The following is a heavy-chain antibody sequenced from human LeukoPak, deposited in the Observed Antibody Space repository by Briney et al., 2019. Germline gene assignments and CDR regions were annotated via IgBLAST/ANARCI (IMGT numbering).Heavy chain of an antibody. V-gene: IGHV3-30-3*01. J-gene: IGHJ4*02. Sequence: GRSLRLSCAASGFTFSTYAMHWVRQAASKGREWVAVISYDGSNKFYADSVKGRFTISRDNSKNTLYLQMNSLRAEDTAVYYCAREAAVAGNDYWGQGTLVTVSS. CDR3: AREAAVAGNDY. D-gene: IGHD6-19*01. CDR2: ISYDGSNK. CDR1: GFTFSTYA.